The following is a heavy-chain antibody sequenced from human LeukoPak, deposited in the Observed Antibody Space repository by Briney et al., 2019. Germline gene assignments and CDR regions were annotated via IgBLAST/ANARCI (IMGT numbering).Heavy chain of an antibody. V-gene: IGHV3-30*04. CDR3: ASASGYFRDAFDI. Sequence: TGGSLRLSCAASGFTFSSYAMHWVRQAPGKGLEWVAVISYDGSNKYYADSVKGRFTISRDNSKNTLYLQMNSLRAEDTAVYYCASASGYFRDAFDIWGQGTMVTVSS. CDR2: ISYDGSNK. D-gene: IGHD3-22*01. J-gene: IGHJ3*02. CDR1: GFTFSSYA.